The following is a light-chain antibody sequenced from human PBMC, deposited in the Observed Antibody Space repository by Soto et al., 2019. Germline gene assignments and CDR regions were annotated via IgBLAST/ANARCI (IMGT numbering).Light chain of an antibody. CDR3: CSYAGSSTWV. CDR2: EVS. J-gene: IGLJ2*01. CDR1: SSDVGSYNL. Sequence: QSALTQPASGSRSPGQSITISCTGTSSDVGSYNLVSWYQQHPGKAPKLMIYEVSKRPSGVSNRFSGSKSGNTASLTISGLEAEDEADYYCCSYAGSSTWVFGGGTKLTVL. V-gene: IGLV2-23*02.